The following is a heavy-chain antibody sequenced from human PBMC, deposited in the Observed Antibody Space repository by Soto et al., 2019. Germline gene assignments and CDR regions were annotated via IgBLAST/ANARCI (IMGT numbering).Heavy chain of an antibody. CDR3: AKDGTTAGIHYYSMDV. V-gene: IGHV3-23*01. J-gene: IGHJ6*02. CDR2: IGRGGDI. CDR1: GFTFSSYG. D-gene: IGHD2-2*02. Sequence: QPGGSLRLSCEVSGFTFSSYGMNWVRQAPDKGLEWVSTIGRGGDIYYADSVKGRFTVSRDNSKNTLFLQMNSLRAEDTALYFCAKDGTTAGIHYYSMDVWGQGTTVTVSS.